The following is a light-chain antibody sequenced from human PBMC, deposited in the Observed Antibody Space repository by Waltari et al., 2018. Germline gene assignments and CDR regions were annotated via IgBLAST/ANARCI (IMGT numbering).Light chain of an antibody. CDR1: HSEGCGYYF. CDR3: SSYTSSSTWV. CDR2: DVN. J-gene: IGLJ3*02. Sequence: QFSLTQPASVSGSPGTANPIPWHGNHSEGCGYYFGPWDQQHPGKAPKLMIYDVNKRPSGVSNRFSGSKSGNTASLTISGLQAEDEADYYCSSYTSSSTWVFGGGTNLTVL. V-gene: IGLV2-14*01.